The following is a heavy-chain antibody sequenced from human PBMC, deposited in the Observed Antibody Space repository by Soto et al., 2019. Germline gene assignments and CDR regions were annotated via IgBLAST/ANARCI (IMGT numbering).Heavy chain of an antibody. J-gene: IGHJ4*02. D-gene: IGHD3-16*01. CDR3: ARGGGLMHLFDY. V-gene: IGHV4-31*03. CDR2: IYYSGST. Sequence: SETLSFTCTVSGGSISSGGYYWSWIRQHPGKGLEWIGYIYYSGSTYYNPSLKSRVTISVDTSKNQFSLKLSSVTAADTAVYYCARGGGLMHLFDYWGQGTLVTVSS. CDR1: GGSISSGGYY.